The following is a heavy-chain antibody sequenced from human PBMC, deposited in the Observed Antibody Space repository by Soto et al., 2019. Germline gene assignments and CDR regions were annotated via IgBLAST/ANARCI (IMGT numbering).Heavy chain of an antibody. D-gene: IGHD2-2*01. CDR2: ISPHNGDT. CDR1: GYTFISHG. CDR3: VREPYCFTATRYAEVGWSDP. Sequence: QVQLVQAGAEVKKPGASVKVSCKASGYTFISHGISWVRQAPGQGLEWMGWISPHNGDTNYAQKFQGRVAVTTDRSTRTAYMELRSLRADDTAICYCVREPYCFTATRYAEVGWSDPWGQGTLVSVSS. V-gene: IGHV1-18*01. J-gene: IGHJ5*02.